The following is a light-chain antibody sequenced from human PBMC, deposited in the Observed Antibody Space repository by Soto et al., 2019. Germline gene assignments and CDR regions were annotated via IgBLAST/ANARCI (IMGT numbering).Light chain of an antibody. CDR1: PAIASF. V-gene: IGKV1-9*01. Sequence: IQLTQSPSSLSSSVRYDVPITRRASPAIASFLAWYQQKPGTAPKLLIYASSTLQSGVPSRFSGSGSGTDFALTISSLQPEDCATYWCLQTTSFPWTFGQGTKVDIK. CDR3: LQTTSFPWT. J-gene: IGKJ1*01. CDR2: ASS.